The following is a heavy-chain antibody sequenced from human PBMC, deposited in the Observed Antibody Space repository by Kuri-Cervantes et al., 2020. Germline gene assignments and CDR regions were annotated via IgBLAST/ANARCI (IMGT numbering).Heavy chain of an antibody. CDR1: GFTFSSYA. CDR3: AKVSSGYWLFDY. V-gene: IGHV3-30*04. D-gene: IGHD3-22*01. J-gene: IGHJ4*02. CDR2: ISYDGSNK. Sequence: GSLRLSCAASGFTFSSYAMHWVRQAPGKGLEWVAVISYDGSNKYYADSVKGRFTISRDNSKNTLYLQMNSLRAEDTAVYYCAKVSSGYWLFDYWGQGTLVTVSS.